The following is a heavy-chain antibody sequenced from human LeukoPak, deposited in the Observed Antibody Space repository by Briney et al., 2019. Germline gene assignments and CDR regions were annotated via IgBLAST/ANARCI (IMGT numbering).Heavy chain of an antibody. Sequence: GGSLRLSCEGSGFSFSSYWMTWVRQSPGKGPEWVANIKQDESERYTVDSVKGRLTISRDNAKNSVYLHMNNLRAEDTAVYYCARGVGYCSGGSCYLDYWGQGTLVTVSS. J-gene: IGHJ4*02. V-gene: IGHV3-7*04. CDR3: ARGVGYCSGGSCYLDY. D-gene: IGHD2-15*01. CDR2: IKQDESER. CDR1: GFSFSSYW.